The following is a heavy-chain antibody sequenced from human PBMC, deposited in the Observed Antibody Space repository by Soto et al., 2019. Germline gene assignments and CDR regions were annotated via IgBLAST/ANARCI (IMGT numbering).Heavy chain of an antibody. CDR2: IYYSGST. V-gene: IGHV4-31*03. D-gene: IGHD5-18*01. J-gene: IGHJ4*02. CDR1: GGSISSGGYY. CDR3: ARRSMVKTTYYFDY. Sequence: SETLSLTCTVSGGSISSGGYYWSWIRQHPGKGLEWIGYIYYSGSTYYNPSLKSRVTISVDTSKNQFSLKLSSVTAADTAVYFWARRSMVKTTYYFDYWGKETLVTVSS.